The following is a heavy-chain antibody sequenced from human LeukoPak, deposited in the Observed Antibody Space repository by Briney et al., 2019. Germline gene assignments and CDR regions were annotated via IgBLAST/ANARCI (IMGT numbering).Heavy chain of an antibody. CDR1: GGSISSSSYY. J-gene: IGHJ4*02. D-gene: IGHD3-3*01. Sequence: SETLSLTCTVSGGSISSSSYYWGWIRQPPGKGLEWIGSIYYSGSTYYNPSLKSRVTISVDTSKNQFSLKLSSVTAADTAVYYCARWAETIPSITIFGVVIIERMYFDYWGQGTLVTVSS. V-gene: IGHV4-39*01. CDR2: IYYSGST. CDR3: ARWAETIPSITIFGVVIIERMYFDY.